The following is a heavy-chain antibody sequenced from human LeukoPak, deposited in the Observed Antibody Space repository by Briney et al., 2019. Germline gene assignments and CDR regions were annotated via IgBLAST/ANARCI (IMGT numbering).Heavy chain of an antibody. D-gene: IGHD1-26*01. J-gene: IGHJ4*02. Sequence: GSLRLSCDAPGFFFPNSWMHWVRQFPGKGLVWVSRIKTDGSEASYADSVRGRFVISRDNAQNTLYLEMTGLRGDDTAVYFCARDVGPYGGSPGDDWGQGTLVIVSA. CDR1: GFFFPNSW. V-gene: IGHV3-74*01. CDR2: IKTDGSEA. CDR3: ARDVGPYGGSPGDD.